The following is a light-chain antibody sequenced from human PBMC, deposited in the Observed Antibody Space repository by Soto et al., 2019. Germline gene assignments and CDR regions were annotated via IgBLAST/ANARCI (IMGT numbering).Light chain of an antibody. CDR2: EAS. J-gene: IGKJ1*01. V-gene: IGKV3-20*01. Sequence: VVMTQSPATLSVSPGERAVLSCRASQSLGSNLAWYHHKPGQAPRLLLYEASIRATGIPARFSGSGSGTGFTLTISRLEPEDFAVYYCQQYGSSPPFGQGTKVDNK. CDR1: QSLGSN. CDR3: QQYGSSPP.